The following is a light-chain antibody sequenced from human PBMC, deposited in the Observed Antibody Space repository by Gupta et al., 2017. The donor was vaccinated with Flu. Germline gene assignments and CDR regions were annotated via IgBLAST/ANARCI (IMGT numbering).Light chain of an antibody. CDR1: QTVLYSSDNKNY. CDR3: QQYYSTPPT. J-gene: IGKJ1*01. Sequence: DIVMTQSPDSLAGSLGERATINCKSSQTVLYSSDNKNYLAWYQQKPGQPPKLLIYWASTRESGVPDRVSGSGSGTDFTLTISSLQAEDVAVYYCQQYYSTPPTFGQGTKVEIK. CDR2: WAS. V-gene: IGKV4-1*01.